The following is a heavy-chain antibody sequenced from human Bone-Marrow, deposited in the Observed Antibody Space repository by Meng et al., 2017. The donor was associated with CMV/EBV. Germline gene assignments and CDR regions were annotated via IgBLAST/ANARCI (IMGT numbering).Heavy chain of an antibody. J-gene: IGHJ6*02. D-gene: IGHD2-21*01. CDR3: ARDLIRFPRLLDV. Sequence: GESLKISCAASRFTFSNSWMHGVCQAPETGLEWVADIKCDGSAKYHADSVKGRFTISRDNAKNSLYLQMNSLRAEDTAVYYCARDLIRFPRLLDVWGQGTTVTVSS. CDR2: IKCDGSAK. CDR1: RFTFSNSW. V-gene: IGHV3-52*01.